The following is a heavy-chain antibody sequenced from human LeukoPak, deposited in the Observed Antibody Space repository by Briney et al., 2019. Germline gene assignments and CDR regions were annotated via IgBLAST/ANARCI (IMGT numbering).Heavy chain of an antibody. D-gene: IGHD6-13*01. CDR1: GGTFSSYA. CDR3: AVRVYSSSSNWFDP. J-gene: IGHJ5*02. CDR2: IIPILGIA. Sequence: ASVKVSCKASGGTFSSYAISWVRQAPGQGLEWMGRIIPILGIANYAPKFQGRVTMTRNTSISTAYMELSSLRSEDTAVYYCAVRVYSSSSNWFDPWGQGTLVTVSS. V-gene: IGHV1-69*04.